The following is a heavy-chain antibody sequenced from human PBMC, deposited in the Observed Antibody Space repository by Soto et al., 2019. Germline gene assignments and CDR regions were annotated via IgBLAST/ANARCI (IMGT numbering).Heavy chain of an antibody. Sequence: SETLSLTCTVSGGSINTFYWSWVRQPAGKGLEWIGRILSSGSTSFNPSLESRVAMSVDTSKNHFSLNLSSVTAADMAVYYCAREGSYSAYNFAHGIQLWSFDFWGQGALVTVSS. CDR2: ILSSGST. D-gene: IGHD5-12*01. V-gene: IGHV4-4*07. J-gene: IGHJ4*02. CDR1: GGSINTFY. CDR3: AREGSYSAYNFAHGIQLWSFDF.